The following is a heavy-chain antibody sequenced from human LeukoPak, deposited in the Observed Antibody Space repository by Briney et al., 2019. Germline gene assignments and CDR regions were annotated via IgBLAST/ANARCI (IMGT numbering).Heavy chain of an antibody. J-gene: IGHJ4*02. CDR3: AMFGLVAAIDS. D-gene: IGHD5-12*01. CDR2: IKGDGSEK. V-gene: IGHV3-7*02. CDR1: GFTFSSYG. Sequence: PGGSLRLSCAASGFTFSSYGMHWVRQAPGRGLEWVANIKGDGSEKYYADSVRGQFTISRDNAKNSLYLQMNSLRAEDTAVYYCAMFGLVAAIDSWGQGTLVTVSS.